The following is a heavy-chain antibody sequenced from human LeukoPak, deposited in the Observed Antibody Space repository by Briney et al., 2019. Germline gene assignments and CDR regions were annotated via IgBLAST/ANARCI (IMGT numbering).Heavy chain of an antibody. J-gene: IGHJ3*01. V-gene: IGHV3-66*01. CDR1: GFTVSSYY. D-gene: IGHD2-21*02. Sequence: GGSLRLSCAASGFTVSSYYMNWVRQAPGKGLQWVSILYSDGATYYADSVKGRFTISRDNSRSTLYLQMNSLRAEDTAVYFCARVAYYRVTADQITDAFDVWGHGTVVTISS. CDR3: ARVAYYRVTADQITDAFDV. CDR2: LYSDGAT.